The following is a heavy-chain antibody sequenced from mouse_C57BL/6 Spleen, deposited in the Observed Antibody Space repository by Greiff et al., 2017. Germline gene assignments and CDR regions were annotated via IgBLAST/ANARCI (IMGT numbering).Heavy chain of an antibody. D-gene: IGHD4-1*01. CDR1: GFTFSSYA. J-gene: IGHJ3*01. V-gene: IGHV5-4*01. Sequence: EVKLVESGGGLVKPGGSLKLSCAASGFTFSSYAMSWVRQTPEKRLEWVATISDGGSYTYYPDNVKGRFTISRDNAKNNLYLQMSHLKSEDTAMXYCARDITGMFAYWGQGTLVTVSA. CDR3: ARDITGMFAY. CDR2: ISDGGSYT.